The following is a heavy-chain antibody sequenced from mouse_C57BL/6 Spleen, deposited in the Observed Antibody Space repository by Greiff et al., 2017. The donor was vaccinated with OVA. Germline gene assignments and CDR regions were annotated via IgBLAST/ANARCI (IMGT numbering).Heavy chain of an antibody. D-gene: IGHD1-1*01. CDR1: GYTFTSYW. V-gene: IGHV1-72*01. Sequence: QVQLQQPGAELVKPGASVKLSCKASGYTFTSYWMHWVKQRPGRGLEWIGRIDPNSGGTKYNEKFKSKATLTVDKPSSTAYMQLSSLTSEDSAVYYCARSLTTVVGGEYYFDYWGQGTTLTVSS. J-gene: IGHJ2*01. CDR2: IDPNSGGT. CDR3: ARSLTTVVGGEYYFDY.